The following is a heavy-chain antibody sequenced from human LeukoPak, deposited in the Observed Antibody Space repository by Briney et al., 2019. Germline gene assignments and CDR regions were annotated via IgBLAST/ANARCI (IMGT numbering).Heavy chain of an antibody. CDR2: ISGSGGST. J-gene: IGHJ5*02. CDR3: AKDQTTIGLRLGWFDP. Sequence: PGASLRLSCTASGFTFSSYAMSWVRQAPGKGLEWVSAISGSGGSTYYADSVKGRFTISRDNSKNTLYLQMNSLRAEDTAVYYCAKDQTTIGLRLGWFDPWGQGTLVTVSS. V-gene: IGHV3-23*01. CDR1: GFTFSSYA. D-gene: IGHD5/OR15-5a*01.